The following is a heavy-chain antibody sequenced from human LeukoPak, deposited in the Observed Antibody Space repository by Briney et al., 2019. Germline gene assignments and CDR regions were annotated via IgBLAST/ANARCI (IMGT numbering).Heavy chain of an antibody. CDR3: ARLTAVAGSIDF. CDR1: GCTLIRYG. V-gene: IGHV1-18*04. J-gene: IGHJ4*02. Sequence: SAVNVSCKTCGCTLIRYGIIWVGQAPGQGLEGVGWISAYNGNTNYAQKLKGRVTMTTDKSTSTAYMELRSLRSDDTAVYYCARLTAVAGSIDFWGQGTLVTVSS. CDR2: ISAYNGNT. D-gene: IGHD6-19*01.